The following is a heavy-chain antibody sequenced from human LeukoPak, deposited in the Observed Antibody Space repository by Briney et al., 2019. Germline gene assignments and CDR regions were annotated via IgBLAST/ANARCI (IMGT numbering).Heavy chain of an antibody. CDR2: MNPNSGNT. V-gene: IGHV1-8*01. Sequence: ASVKVSCKASRYTFTSYDINWVRQATGQGLEWMGWMNPNSGNTGYAQKFQGRVTMTRNTSISTAYMELSILTSEDTATYYCARVGRTYFYDSGTSNNWFDPWGQGTLVTVSS. CDR3: ARVGRTYFYDSGTSNNWFDP. J-gene: IGHJ5*02. D-gene: IGHD3-10*01. CDR1: RYTFTSYD.